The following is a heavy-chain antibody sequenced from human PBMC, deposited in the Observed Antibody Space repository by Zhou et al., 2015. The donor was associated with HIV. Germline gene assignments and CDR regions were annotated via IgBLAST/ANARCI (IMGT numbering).Heavy chain of an antibody. V-gene: IGHV1-2*02. Sequence: QVQLVQSGAEVKKPGASVKVSCKASGYTFTGYYMHWVRQAPGQGLEWMGWINPNSGGTNYAQKFQGRVTITADESTSTAYMELSSLRSEDTAVYYCARGIVRGSPRAFDYWGQGTLVTVSS. J-gene: IGHJ4*02. D-gene: IGHD2-15*01. CDR2: INPNSGGT. CDR1: GYTFTGYY. CDR3: ARGIVRGSPRAFDY.